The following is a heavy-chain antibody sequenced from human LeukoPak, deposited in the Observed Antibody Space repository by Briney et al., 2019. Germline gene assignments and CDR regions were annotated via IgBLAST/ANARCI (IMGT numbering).Heavy chain of an antibody. Sequence: GGSLRLSCAASGFAFSSYWMHWVRQAPGKGLVWVPRINSDGGSTSYADSVKGRFTISRDNAKNTLYLQMNSLRAEDTAVYYCARNWNAESAFDYWGQGTLVTVSS. D-gene: IGHD1-1*01. V-gene: IGHV3-74*01. CDR2: INSDGGST. CDR3: ARNWNAESAFDY. J-gene: IGHJ4*02. CDR1: GFAFSSYW.